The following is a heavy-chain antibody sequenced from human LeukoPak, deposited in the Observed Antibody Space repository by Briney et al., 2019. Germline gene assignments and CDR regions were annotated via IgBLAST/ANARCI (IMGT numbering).Heavy chain of an antibody. J-gene: IGHJ6*02. CDR1: GYSFTSYW. D-gene: IGHD3-10*01. CDR2: IYPGDSDT. CDR3: ARQGYYGSGSPKPPDYYYYYGMDV. Sequence: GESLKISCKGSGYSFTSYWIGWVRQMPGKGLEWMGIIYPGDSDTRYSPSFQGQVTISADKSISTAYLQWSSLKASDTAMYYCARQGYYGSGSPKPPDYYYYYGMDVWGQGTTVTVSS. V-gene: IGHV5-51*01.